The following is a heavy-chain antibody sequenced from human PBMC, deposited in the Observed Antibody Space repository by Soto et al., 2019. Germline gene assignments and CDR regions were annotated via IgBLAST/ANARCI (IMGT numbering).Heavy chain of an antibody. CDR3: ARGNRITIFGVVQPIYGMDV. CDR1: GGTFSSYA. J-gene: IGHJ6*02. V-gene: IGHV1-69*13. Sequence: GASVKVSCKASGGTFSSYAISWVRQAPGQGLEWMGGIIPIFGTANYAQKFQGRVTITADESTSTAYMELSSLRSEDTAVYYCARGNRITIFGVVQPIYGMDVWGQGTTVTVSS. CDR2: IIPIFGTA. D-gene: IGHD3-3*01.